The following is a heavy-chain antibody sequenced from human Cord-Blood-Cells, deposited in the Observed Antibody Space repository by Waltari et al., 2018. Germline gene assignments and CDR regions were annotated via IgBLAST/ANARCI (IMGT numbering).Heavy chain of an antibody. V-gene: IGHV3-30*18. CDR3: AKDLEGD. Sequence: QVHLVQPGRGVVQPGRSLRLSLAASGSTFRSPGMHWVRQAPGKGLEWVAVISYDGSNKYYADSVKGRFTISRDNSKNTLYLQMNSLRAEDTAVYYCAKDLEGDWGQGTLVTVSS. J-gene: IGHJ4*02. CDR1: GSTFRSPG. D-gene: IGHD3-16*01. CDR2: ISYDGSNK.